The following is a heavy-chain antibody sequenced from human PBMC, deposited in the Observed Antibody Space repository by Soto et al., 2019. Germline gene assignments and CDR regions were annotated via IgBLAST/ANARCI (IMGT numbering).Heavy chain of an antibody. CDR3: ARVVTQGPYYYYGMDV. J-gene: IGHJ6*02. V-gene: IGHV1-69*02. D-gene: IGHD3-22*01. CDR1: GYTFSSYT. CDR2: IIPILGIA. Sequence: GASVKVSCKASGYTFSSYTISWVRQAPGQGLEWMGRIIPILGIANYAQKFQGRVTITADKSTSTAYMELSSLRSEDTAVYYCARVVTQGPYYYYGMDVWGQGTTVTVSS.